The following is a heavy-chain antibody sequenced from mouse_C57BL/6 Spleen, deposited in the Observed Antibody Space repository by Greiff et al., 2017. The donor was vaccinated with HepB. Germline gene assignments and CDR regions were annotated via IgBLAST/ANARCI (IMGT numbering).Heavy chain of an antibody. V-gene: IGHV1-82*01. CDR2: IYPGDGDT. Sequence: VQLKESGPELVKPGASVKISCKASGYAFSSSWMNWVKQRPGKGLEWIGRIYPGDGDTNYNGKFKGKATLTADKSSSTAYMQLSSLTSEDSAVYFCARWDYGSSPAWFAYWGQGTLVTVSA. J-gene: IGHJ3*01. D-gene: IGHD1-1*01. CDR1: GYAFSSSW. CDR3: ARWDYGSSPAWFAY.